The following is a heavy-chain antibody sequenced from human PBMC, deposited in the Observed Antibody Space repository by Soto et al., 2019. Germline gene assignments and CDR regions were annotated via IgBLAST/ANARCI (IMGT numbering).Heavy chain of an antibody. CDR1: GFTFSSYA. D-gene: IGHD2-2*01. J-gene: IGHJ4*02. CDR2: ISGSGGST. CDR3: AKDREIYGDIVVVPAAHDY. V-gene: IGHV3-23*01. Sequence: PGGSLRLSCAASGFTFSSYAMSWVRQAPGKGLEWVSAISGSGGSTYYADSVKGRFTISRDNSKNTLYLQMNSLRAEDTAVYYCAKDREIYGDIVVVPAAHDYWGQGTLVTVSS.